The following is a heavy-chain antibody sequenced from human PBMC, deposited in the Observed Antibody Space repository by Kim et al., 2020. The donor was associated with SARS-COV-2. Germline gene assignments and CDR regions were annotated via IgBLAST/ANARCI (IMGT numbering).Heavy chain of an antibody. D-gene: IGHD2-2*01. CDR2: IWYDGSNK. CDR1: GFTFSSYG. CDR3: ARDIVVVPAAYYYYYYGMDV. V-gene: IGHV3-33*01. Sequence: GGSLRLSCAASGFTFSSYGMHWVRQAPGKGLEWVAVIWYDGSNKYYADSVKGRFTISRDNSKNTLYLQMNSLRAEDTAVYYCARDIVVVPAAYYYYYYGMDVWGQGTTVTVSS. J-gene: IGHJ6*02.